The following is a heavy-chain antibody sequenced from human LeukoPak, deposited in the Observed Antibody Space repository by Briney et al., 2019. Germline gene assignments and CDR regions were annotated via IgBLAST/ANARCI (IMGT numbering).Heavy chain of an antibody. CDR3: ARGCFGCGYSYGPYYFDY. Sequence: QPGGSLRLSCAASGFTFSSYWMSWVRQAPGKGVEWVANIKQDGSEKYYVDSVKGRFTISRDNAKNSLYLQMNSLRAEDTAVYYCARGCFGCGYSYGPYYFDYWGQGTLVTVSS. J-gene: IGHJ4*02. CDR1: GFTFSSYW. CDR2: IKQDGSEK. V-gene: IGHV3-7*01. D-gene: IGHD5-18*01.